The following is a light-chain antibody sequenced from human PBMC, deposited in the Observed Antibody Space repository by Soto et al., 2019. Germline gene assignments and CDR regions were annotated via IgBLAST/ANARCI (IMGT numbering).Light chain of an antibody. CDR1: SSDVGSYNL. CDR3: CSYAGSSTPYV. J-gene: IGLJ1*01. Sequence: QSVLNQPASVSGSPGQSITISCTRTSSDVGSYNLVSWYQQHPGKAPKLMIYEGSKRPSGVSNRFSGSKSGNTASLTISGLQAEDEADYYCCSYAGSSTPYVFGTGTKVTV. CDR2: EGS. V-gene: IGLV2-23*01.